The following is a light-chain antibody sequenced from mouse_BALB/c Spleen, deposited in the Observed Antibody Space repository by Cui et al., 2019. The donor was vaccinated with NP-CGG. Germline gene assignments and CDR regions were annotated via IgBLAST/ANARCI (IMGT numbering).Light chain of an antibody. J-gene: IGLJ1*01. Sequence: QAVVTQESAPTTSPGETVTLTCRSSTGAVTTSNYANWVQEKPDHLFTGLIGGTNNRPPGVPARFSGSLIGDKAALTIKGAQTEDEAIYFCALWYSNHWVFGGGTKLTVL. V-gene: IGLV1*01. CDR3: ALWYSNHWV. CDR2: GTN. CDR1: TGAVTTSNY.